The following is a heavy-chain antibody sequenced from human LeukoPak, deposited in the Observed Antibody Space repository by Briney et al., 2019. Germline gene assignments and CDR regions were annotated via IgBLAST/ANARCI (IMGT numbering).Heavy chain of an antibody. J-gene: IGHJ4*02. CDR1: GFTVSNSY. V-gene: IGHV3-7*01. CDR3: ARDRVAGTRKPSFGY. D-gene: IGHD6-19*01. Sequence: GGSLRLSCAASGFTVSNSYMSWVRQAPGKGLEWVANIKQDGSEKYYVDSVKGRFTISRDNAKNSLYLQMNSLRAEDTAVYYCARDRVAGTRKPSFGYWGQGTLVTVSS. CDR2: IKQDGSEK.